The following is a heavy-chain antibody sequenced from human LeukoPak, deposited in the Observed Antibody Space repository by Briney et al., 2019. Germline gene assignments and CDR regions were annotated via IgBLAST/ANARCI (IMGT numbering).Heavy chain of an antibody. D-gene: IGHD2-2*01. CDR2: ITLSGGST. Sequence: GGSLRLSCAASGFTFSYYDMNWVRQAPGQGLEWVASITLSGGSTFYADSVKGRFTISRDNSKNTLYMQMNSLSAEDTAVYYCAKRGNPAVGHHYLDVWGKGTTVSVSS. V-gene: IGHV3-23*01. J-gene: IGHJ6*03. CDR1: GFTFSYYD. CDR3: AKRGNPAVGHHYLDV.